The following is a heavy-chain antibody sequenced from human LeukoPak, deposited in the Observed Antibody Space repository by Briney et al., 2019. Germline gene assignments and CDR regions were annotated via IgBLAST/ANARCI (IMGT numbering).Heavy chain of an antibody. CDR3: AKGSHGSGTSFDY. CDR1: GYSFTSYW. D-gene: IGHD3-10*01. CDR2: IYLGDSEA. J-gene: IGHJ4*02. V-gene: IGHV5-51*01. Sequence: GESLKISCKGSGYSFTSYWIGWVRQMPGKGLEWMGIIYLGDSEARYSPSFQGQVTISADKSINTAYLQWTSLKASDTAMYYCAKGSHGSGTSFDYWGQGTLVTVSS.